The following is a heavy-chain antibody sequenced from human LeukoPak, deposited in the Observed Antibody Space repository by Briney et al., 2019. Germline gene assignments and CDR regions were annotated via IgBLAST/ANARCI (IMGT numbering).Heavy chain of an antibody. J-gene: IGHJ4*02. CDR2: IYPGDSET. Sequence: GESLKISCKGSGYSFTSYWIGWVRQMPGKGLEWMGIIYPGDSETRYGPSFQGQVTISVDKSISTAYLQWSSLKASDTAMYYCARQEVLAGTLVDYWGQGTQVTVSS. CDR1: GYSFTSYW. D-gene: IGHD2-8*02. CDR3: ARQEVLAGTLVDY. V-gene: IGHV5-51*01.